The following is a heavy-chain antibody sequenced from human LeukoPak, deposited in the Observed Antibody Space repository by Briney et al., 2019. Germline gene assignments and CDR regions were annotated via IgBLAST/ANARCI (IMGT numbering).Heavy chain of an antibody. CDR3: ARDQGYTSEWLDY. Sequence: ASVKVSCEASGNTFSNYGISWVRQAPGQGLEWMGWISGFNGYTRYAQNLQGRVTMTTDTFTSTAYMELRSLISDDTAVYYCARDQGYTSEWLDYWGQGTLVTVSS. D-gene: IGHD6-19*01. CDR1: GNTFSNYG. CDR2: ISGFNGYT. J-gene: IGHJ4*02. V-gene: IGHV1-18*01.